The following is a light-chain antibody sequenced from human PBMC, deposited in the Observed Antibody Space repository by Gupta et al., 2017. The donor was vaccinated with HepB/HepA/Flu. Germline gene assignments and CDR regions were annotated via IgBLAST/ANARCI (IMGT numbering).Light chain of an antibody. CDR1: NLGDKY. CDR2: EDN. V-gene: IGLV3-1*01. Sequence: SYELTQPPSLSVSPGQTASITCPGDNLGDKYASWYQQKPGQSPVLVIYEDNQRPARTPERVSGSDSANTATLTISRPQDVADAYYYSHAWEPRNSMVFGGGTKVTVL. CDR3: HAWEPRNSMV. J-gene: IGLJ3*02.